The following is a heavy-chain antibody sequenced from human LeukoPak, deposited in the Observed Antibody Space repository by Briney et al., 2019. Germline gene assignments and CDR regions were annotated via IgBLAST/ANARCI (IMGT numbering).Heavy chain of an antibody. V-gene: IGHV1-18*01. CDR2: VSGNNGNT. J-gene: IGHJ5*02. CDR3: ARDRGYGSGRMFDP. D-gene: IGHD3-10*01. CDR1: GYTFTTYG. Sequence: ASVKVSCKASGYTFTTYGISWVRQAPGQGLEWMGWVSGNNGNTNYAQKLQGRVTMTTDTSTNTAYMELRSLRSDDTAVYYCARDRGYGSGRMFDPWGQGTLVTVSS.